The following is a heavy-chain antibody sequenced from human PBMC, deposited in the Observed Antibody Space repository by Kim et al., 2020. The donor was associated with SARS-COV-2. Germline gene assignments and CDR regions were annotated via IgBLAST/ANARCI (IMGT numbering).Heavy chain of an antibody. D-gene: IGHD4-17*01. J-gene: IGHJ4*02. V-gene: IGHV4-34*01. CDR3: ARGPRYYLRGGDYQLDY. Sequence: LKSRGTISVDTSKNQFSLKLSSVTAADTAVFYCARGPRYYLRGGDYQLDYWGQGTLVTVSS.